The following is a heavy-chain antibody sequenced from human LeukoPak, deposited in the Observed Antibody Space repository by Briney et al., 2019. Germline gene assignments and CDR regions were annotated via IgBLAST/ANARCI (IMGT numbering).Heavy chain of an antibody. V-gene: IGHV3-30*02. CDR2: IRYDGTNK. J-gene: IGHJ6*03. CDR3: AKRGGDGYYMDV. Sequence: GGSLRLSCAASGFTFRSYGMHWVRQAPGKGLEGVAIIRYDGTNKYYADSVKGRFTISRENSKNTLYLQMNSLRAEDTAVYYCAKRGGDGYYMDVWGKGTTVTISS. D-gene: IGHD5-24*01. CDR1: GFTFRSYG.